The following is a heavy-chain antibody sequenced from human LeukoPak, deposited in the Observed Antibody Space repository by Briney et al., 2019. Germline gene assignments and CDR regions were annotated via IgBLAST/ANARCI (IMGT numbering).Heavy chain of an antibody. CDR3: ARIASDFWSGYYSSYYYYYMGV. V-gene: IGHV3-7*01. D-gene: IGHD3-3*01. J-gene: IGHJ6*03. CDR1: GFTFSSYW. Sequence: GGSLRLSCAASGFTFSSYWMSWVRQAPGKGLEWVANIKQDGSEKYYVDSVKGRFTISRDNAKNSLYLQMNSLRAEDTAVYYCARIASDFWSGYYSSYYYYYMGVWGKGTTVTVSS. CDR2: IKQDGSEK.